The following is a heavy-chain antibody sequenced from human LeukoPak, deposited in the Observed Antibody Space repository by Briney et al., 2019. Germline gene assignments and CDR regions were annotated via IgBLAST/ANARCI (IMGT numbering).Heavy chain of an antibody. CDR3: ARRNCGADCYPDY. Sequence: ASVKVSCKASGYTFTDYYIQWMRQAPGQGLEWMGWINPNSGGTNYAQKFQGRVTMTRDTSISTAYMELSRLRSDDTAVYYCARRNCGADCYPDYWGQGTLVTVSS. CDR1: GYTFTDYY. V-gene: IGHV1-2*02. CDR2: INPNSGGT. D-gene: IGHD2-21*02. J-gene: IGHJ4*02.